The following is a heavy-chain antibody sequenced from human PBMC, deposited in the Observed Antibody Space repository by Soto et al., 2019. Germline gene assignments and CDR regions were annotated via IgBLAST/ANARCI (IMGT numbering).Heavy chain of an antibody. CDR1: GFTFSSYG. V-gene: IGHV3-30*18. Sequence: QVQLVESGGGVVQPGRSLRLSCAASGFTFSSYGMHWVRQAPGKGLEWVAVISYDGSNKYYADSMKGRFTISRDNYKNPLEPQMNSLRAEDTAVYYCVKDWSTAAATPPVDYWGQGTLVTVSS. CDR2: ISYDGSNK. J-gene: IGHJ4*02. CDR3: VKDWSTAAATPPVDY. D-gene: IGHD6-13*01.